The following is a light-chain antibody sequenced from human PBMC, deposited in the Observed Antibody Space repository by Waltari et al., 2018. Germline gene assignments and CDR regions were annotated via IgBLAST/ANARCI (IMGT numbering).Light chain of an antibody. V-gene: IGKV1-5*03. CDR3: QQYSSFSGT. Sequence: DIQMTQSPSTLSASVGDRVTFTCRAGQNIGNALAWYQQKTGEAPKLLIFRASSLESGVPSRFSGSGSGTEFALTITSLQPDDFATYYCQQYSSFSGTFCQGTKLEIK. CDR1: QNIGNA. CDR2: RAS. J-gene: IGKJ2*02.